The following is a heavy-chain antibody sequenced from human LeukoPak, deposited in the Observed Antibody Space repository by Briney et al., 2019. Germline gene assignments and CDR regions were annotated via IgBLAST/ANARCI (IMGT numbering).Heavy chain of an antibody. J-gene: IGHJ4*02. CDR1: GYTFTSYG. V-gene: IGHV1-18*01. CDR2: ISAYNGNT. D-gene: IGHD2-15*01. CDR3: ARDLDRYCSGGSCYSALHY. Sequence: ASVKVSCKAPGYTFTSYGISWVRQAPGQGLEWMGWISAYNGNTNYAQKLQGRVTMTTDTSTSTAYMELRSLRSDDTAVYYCARDLDRYCSGGSCYSALHYWGQGTLVTVSS.